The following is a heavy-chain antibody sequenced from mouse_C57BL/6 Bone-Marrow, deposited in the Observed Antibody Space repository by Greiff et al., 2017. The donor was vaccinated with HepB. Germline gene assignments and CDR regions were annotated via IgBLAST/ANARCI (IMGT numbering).Heavy chain of an antibody. V-gene: IGHV1-50*01. D-gene: IGHD2-12*01. CDR3: ARRGIRRTWFAY. CDR2: IDPSDSYT. J-gene: IGHJ3*01. Sequence: QVQLQQPGAELVKPGASVKLSCKASGYTFTSYWMQWVKQRPGQGLEWIGEIDPSDSYTNYNQKFKGKATLTVDTSTSTAYMQLGSLTSEDSAVYYCARRGIRRTWFAYWGQGTLVTVSA. CDR1: GYTFTSYW.